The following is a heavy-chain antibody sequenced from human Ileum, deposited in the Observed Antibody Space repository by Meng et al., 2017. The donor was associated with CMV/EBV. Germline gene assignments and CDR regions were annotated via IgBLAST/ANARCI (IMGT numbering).Heavy chain of an antibody. D-gene: IGHD2-21*01. CDR3: AREPPFVPADS. V-gene: IGHV4-34*02. J-gene: IGHJ4*02. Sequence: QGPLPQCGAGLLQPSETLYLTCAVYAGSSSGYYWSWIRQPPGKGLEWIAEVSHSGVTNYNPSLKSLVTISIDTSKNQFSLHLSSVTAADTAVYYCAREPPFVPADSWGQGTLVTVSS. CDR1: AGSSSGYY. CDR2: VSHSGVT.